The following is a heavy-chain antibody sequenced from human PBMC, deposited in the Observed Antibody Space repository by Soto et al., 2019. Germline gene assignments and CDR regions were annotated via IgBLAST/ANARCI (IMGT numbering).Heavy chain of an antibody. V-gene: IGHV4-30-4*01. CDR3: ARALSTHIAVAGMGYFDS. CDR1: GGSISSGSYY. J-gene: IGHJ4*02. CDR2: ISYSGST. D-gene: IGHD6-19*01. Sequence: SETLSLTCTFSGGSISSGSYYLSWSRQRPGQGLEWIGYISYSGSTYYNPSLKRRVAISLDASKNHFSLQLTSVTAADTAVYYCARALSTHIAVAGMGYFDSWGPGTLVTVSS.